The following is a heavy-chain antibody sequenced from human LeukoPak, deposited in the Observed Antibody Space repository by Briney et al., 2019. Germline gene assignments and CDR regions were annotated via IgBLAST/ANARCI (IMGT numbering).Heavy chain of an antibody. V-gene: IGHV3-11*06. CDR2: ISGSSSNT. D-gene: IGHD4-23*01. J-gene: IGHJ4*02. Sequence: GGSLRLSCAASGFTFSDFYMSWIRQAPGKGLESVSYISGSSSNTNYADSVKGRFTISRDNAKKTLYLQMNSLRDEDTAVYYCARGRLDSVVTSNWGQGTLVTVSS. CDR1: GFTFSDFY. CDR3: ARGRLDSVVTSN.